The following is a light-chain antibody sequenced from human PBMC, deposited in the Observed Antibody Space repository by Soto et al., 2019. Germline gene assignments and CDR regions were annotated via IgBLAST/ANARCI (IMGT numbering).Light chain of an antibody. V-gene: IGLV1-40*01. Sequence: QSALTQPPSVSGAPGQTVTISCTGSSSNIGANSAVHWYQQLPETAPKLLIYTNNNRPSGVPDRFSASKSGISASLAITGLQAEDEAEYYCQSYDNRLRGSLFCGGTMVTVL. CDR3: QSYDNRLRGSL. CDR2: TNN. J-gene: IGLJ2*01. CDR1: SSNIGANSA.